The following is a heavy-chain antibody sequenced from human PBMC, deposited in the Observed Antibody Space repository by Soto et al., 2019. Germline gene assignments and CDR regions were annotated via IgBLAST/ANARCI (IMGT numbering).Heavy chain of an antibody. CDR3: ARWPNWNQGSSYYYYGMDV. V-gene: IGHV4-59*01. CDR2: IYYSGST. CDR1: GGSISSYY. J-gene: IGHJ6*02. D-gene: IGHD1-1*01. Sequence: SETLSLTCTVSGGSISSYYWSWIRQPPGKGLEWIGYIYYSGSTNYNPSLKSRVTISVDTSKNQFSLKLSSVTAADTAVYYCARWPNWNQGSSYYYYGMDVWGQGTTVTVSS.